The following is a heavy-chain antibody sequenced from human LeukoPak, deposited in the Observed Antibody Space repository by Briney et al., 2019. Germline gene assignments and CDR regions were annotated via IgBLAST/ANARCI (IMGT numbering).Heavy chain of an antibody. V-gene: IGHV4-34*01. CDR1: GGSFSGHY. CDR2: VNHSGSA. CDR3: ARAARAGDKCFDY. J-gene: IGHJ4*02. D-gene: IGHD6-13*01. Sequence: SETLSLTCAVYGGSFSGHYWSWIRQFTGKGLEWIGEVNHSGSANYNPSLKSRVTISADTSKNQFSLESSFVTAAYTDVYFCARAARAGDKCFDYWGQGTLVTVSS.